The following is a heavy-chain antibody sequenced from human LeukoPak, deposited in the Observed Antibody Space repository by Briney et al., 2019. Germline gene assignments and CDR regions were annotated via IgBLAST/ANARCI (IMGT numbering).Heavy chain of an antibody. CDR1: GYSFTSYW. D-gene: IGHD4-23*01. J-gene: IGHJ5*02. CDR2: IYPGDSDT. Sequence: GESLQISCQGSGYSFTSYWIGWVRQVPGKGLEWMGIIYPGDSDTRYSPSFQGQVTISADKSINTAYLQWSSLKASDTAIYYCARRLETPEWFGPWGQGTLVTVSS. V-gene: IGHV5-51*01. CDR3: ARRLETPEWFGP.